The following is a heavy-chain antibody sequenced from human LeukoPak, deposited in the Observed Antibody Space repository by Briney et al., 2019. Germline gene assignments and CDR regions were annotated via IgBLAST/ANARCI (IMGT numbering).Heavy chain of an antibody. CDR3: AREGLVAAALRGASNWFDP. V-gene: IGHV3-21*01. D-gene: IGHD6-13*01. CDR2: ISSSSSYI. CDR1: GFTFSSYS. Sequence: GGSLRLSCAASGFTFSSYSMNWVRQAPGKGLEGVSYISSSSSYIYYADSVKGRFTISRDNAKNSLYLQMNSLRAEDTAVYYCAREGLVAAALRGASNWFDPWGQGTLVTVSS. J-gene: IGHJ5*02.